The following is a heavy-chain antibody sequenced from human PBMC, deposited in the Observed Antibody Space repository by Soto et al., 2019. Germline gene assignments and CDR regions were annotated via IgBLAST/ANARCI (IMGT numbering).Heavy chain of an antibody. J-gene: IGHJ4*02. V-gene: IGHV4-34*01. Sequence: SENLYITCAVYGGTLSCYYWTWIRQPPGKGLEWIGEINHSGSTNYNPSLKSRVTISLDTSKNQFSLKLSSVTAADTAVYYCARGFPVAAAGTHFDYWGQGTLVTVSS. CDR2: INHSGST. CDR3: ARGFPVAAAGTHFDY. CDR1: GGTLSCYY. D-gene: IGHD6-13*01.